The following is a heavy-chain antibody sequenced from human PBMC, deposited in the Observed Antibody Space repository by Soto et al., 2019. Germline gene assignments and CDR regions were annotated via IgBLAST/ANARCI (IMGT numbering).Heavy chain of an antibody. J-gene: IGHJ6*02. D-gene: IGHD5-18*01. V-gene: IGHV3-23*01. CDR1: GFMFNKYA. CDR3: AKETGYRHGFLPNAGGF. Sequence: GGSLRLSCLGSGFMFNKYAMNWVRQAPGKGLEWVSIISDSGESTHYADSVKGRFAISRDNSKNTLFLEMNSLRAEDTAIYFCAKETGYRHGFLPNAGGFWGPGTTVTVSS. CDR2: ISDSGEST.